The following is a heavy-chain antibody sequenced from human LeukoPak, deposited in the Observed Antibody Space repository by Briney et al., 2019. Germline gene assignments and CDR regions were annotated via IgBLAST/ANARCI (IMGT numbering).Heavy chain of an antibody. V-gene: IGHV5-51*01. Sequence: GESLKISCKGFGYNFTSHWIGWVRQMPGKGLEWMGIIYPGDSDTRYSPSFQGQVTMSADQSISTAYLQWSSLKASDTGMYYCARHSYYDSSGYVGYWGQGTLVTDSS. J-gene: IGHJ4*02. D-gene: IGHD3-22*01. CDR2: IYPGDSDT. CDR1: GYNFTSHW. CDR3: ARHSYYDSSGYVGY.